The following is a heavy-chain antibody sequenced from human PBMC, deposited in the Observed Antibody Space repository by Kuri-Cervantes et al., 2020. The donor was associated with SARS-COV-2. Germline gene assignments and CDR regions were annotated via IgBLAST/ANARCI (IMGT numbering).Heavy chain of an antibody. CDR2: ISGSGGST. CDR1: GFTFSSYA. D-gene: IGHD3-3*01. CDR3: AKDGGLGITIFGVVGYYFDY. Sequence: GESLKISCAASGFTFSSYAMSWVRQAPGKGLEWVSAISGSGGSTYYADSVKGRFTISRDNFKNTLYLQMNSLRAEDTAVYYCAKDGGLGITIFGVVGYYFDYWGQGTLVTVSS. J-gene: IGHJ4*02. V-gene: IGHV3-23*01.